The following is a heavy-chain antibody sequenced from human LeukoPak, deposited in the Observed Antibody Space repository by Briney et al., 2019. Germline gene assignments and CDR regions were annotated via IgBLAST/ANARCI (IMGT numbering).Heavy chain of an antibody. CDR3: ASPPTRECSSISCPLSY. Sequence: GESLQISFKGSGYRFTTYWIAWVRQMPGKGLEWMGIIYPGDSDTRYSPSFQGQVTISVDKSVSAAYLQWSSLKASDTAMYYCASPPTRECSSISCPLSYWGQGTLVTVSS. CDR2: IYPGDSDT. D-gene: IGHD2-2*01. J-gene: IGHJ4*02. CDR1: GYRFTTYW. V-gene: IGHV5-51*01.